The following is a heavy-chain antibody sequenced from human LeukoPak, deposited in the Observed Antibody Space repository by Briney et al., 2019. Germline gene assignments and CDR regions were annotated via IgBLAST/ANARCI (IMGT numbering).Heavy chain of an antibody. CDR3: ARANTWIQLFDY. CDR1: GGSINNYY. Sequence: SETLSLTCTVSGGSINNYYWSWIRQPAGKELEWIGRIYTSGGTNYNPSLKSRVTMSVDTSKNQCTLKLSSVTAADTAVYYCARANTWIQLFDYWGQGTLVTVSS. J-gene: IGHJ4*02. CDR2: IYTSGGT. V-gene: IGHV4-4*07. D-gene: IGHD5-18*01.